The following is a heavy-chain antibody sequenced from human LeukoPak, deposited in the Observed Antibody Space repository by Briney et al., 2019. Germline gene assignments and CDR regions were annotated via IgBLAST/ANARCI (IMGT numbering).Heavy chain of an antibody. J-gene: IGHJ6*03. CDR2: ISGSGGST. D-gene: IGHD4-11*01. Sequence: PGGSLRLSXAASGFTFSSYAMSWVRQAPGKGLEWGSAISGSGGSTYYADSVKGRFTISRDNSKNTLYLQMNSLRAEDTAVYYCAKAVTTVTYYYYYMDVWGKGTTVTVSS. V-gene: IGHV3-23*01. CDR3: AKAVTTVTYYYYYMDV. CDR1: GFTFSSYA.